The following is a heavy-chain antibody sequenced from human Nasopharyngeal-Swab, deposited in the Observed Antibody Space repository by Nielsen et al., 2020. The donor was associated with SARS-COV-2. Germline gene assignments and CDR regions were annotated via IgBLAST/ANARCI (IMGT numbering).Heavy chain of an antibody. CDR2: VGTSADT. Sequence: GESLKISCAASGFTFSNYAMNWVRQAPGKGLEWVSVVGTSADTYYADSVKGRFTISRDNSKNTLYLQMNSLRADDTAVYYCADPPFSEYWGQGTLVTVSS. CDR1: GFTFSNYA. CDR3: ADPPFSEY. V-gene: IGHV3-23*01. J-gene: IGHJ4*02.